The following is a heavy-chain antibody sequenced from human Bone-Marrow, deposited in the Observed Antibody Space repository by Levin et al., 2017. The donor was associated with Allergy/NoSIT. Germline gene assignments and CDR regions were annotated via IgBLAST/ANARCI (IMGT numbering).Heavy chain of an antibody. CDR3: ARGVVITFGGVIVPANWFDP. V-gene: IGHV1-18*01. Sequence: GESLKISCKASGYTFTSYGISWVRQAPGQGLEWMGWISAYNGNTNYAQKLQGRVTMTTDTSTSTAYMELRSLRSDDTAVYYCARGVVITFGGVIVPANWFDPWGQGTLVTVSS. CDR1: GYTFTSYG. D-gene: IGHD3-16*02. J-gene: IGHJ5*02. CDR2: ISAYNGNT.